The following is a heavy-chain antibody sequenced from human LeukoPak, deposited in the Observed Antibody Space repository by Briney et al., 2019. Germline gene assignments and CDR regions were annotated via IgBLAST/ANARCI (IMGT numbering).Heavy chain of an antibody. Sequence: SETLSLTCTLFGGSISASYWSWLRQPPGRELEWIGYIYFSGTSTTYNPSLQGRVTISIAPSKNQFYLNLRDVTAADTAVYYCARDLRIAAAGPGAYYYGMDVWGQGTAVTVS. CDR1: GGSISASY. CDR2: IYFSGTST. J-gene: IGHJ6*02. CDR3: ARDLRIAAAGPGAYYYGMDV. D-gene: IGHD6-13*01. V-gene: IGHV4-59*01.